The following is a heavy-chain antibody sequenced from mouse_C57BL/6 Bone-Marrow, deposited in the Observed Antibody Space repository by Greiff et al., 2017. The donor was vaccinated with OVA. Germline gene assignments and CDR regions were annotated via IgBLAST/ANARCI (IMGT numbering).Heavy chain of an antibody. CDR3: ARLLRSGV. Sequence: VKQSCKASGYTFTSYWMQWVKQRPGQGLEWIGEIDPSDSYTNYNQKFKGKATLTVDTSSSTAYMQLSSLTSEDSAVYYCARLLRSGVWGTGTTVTVSS. CDR2: IDPSDSYT. CDR1: GYTFTSYW. J-gene: IGHJ1*03. D-gene: IGHD1-1*01. V-gene: IGHV1-50*01.